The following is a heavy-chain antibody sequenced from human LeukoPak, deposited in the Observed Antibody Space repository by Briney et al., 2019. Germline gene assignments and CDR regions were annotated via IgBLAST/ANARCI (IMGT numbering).Heavy chain of an antibody. J-gene: IGHJ4*02. D-gene: IGHD3-10*01. CDR1: GGSISDYY. V-gene: IGHV4-59*01. CDR3: ARSTYGYSLDY. Sequence: SETLSLTCTLSGGSISDYYWSWIRQPPGKGLEWIGYIYYSGSTNYNPSLKSRVTISVDTSKNQFSLKLTSVTAADTAVYYCARSTYGYSLDYWGQGTLVTVSS. CDR2: IYYSGST.